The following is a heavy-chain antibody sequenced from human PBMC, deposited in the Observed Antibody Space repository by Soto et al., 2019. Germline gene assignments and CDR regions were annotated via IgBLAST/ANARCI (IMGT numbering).Heavy chain of an antibody. V-gene: IGHV4-4*02. J-gene: IGHJ4*02. CDR3: ARKTGVVRGVTRFDY. D-gene: IGHD3-10*01. CDR1: SGSISSSNW. CDR2: IYHSGST. Sequence: SSETLSLTCAVSSGSISSSNWWSWVRQPPGKGLEWIGEIYHSGSTNYNPSLKSRVTISVDKPKNQFSLKLSSVTAADTAVYYCARKTGVVRGVTRFDYWGQGTLVTVSS.